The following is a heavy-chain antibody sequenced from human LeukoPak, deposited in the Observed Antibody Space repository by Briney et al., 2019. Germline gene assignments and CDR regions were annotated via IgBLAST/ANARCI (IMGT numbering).Heavy chain of an antibody. CDR1: GFTVSSNY. Sequence: GGSLRLSCAASGFTVSSNYMSWVRQAPGKGLEWVSVIYSGGSTYYADSVKGRFTISRDNSKSTLYLQMNSLRAEDTAVYYCARAGGGNGVGATYYFDYWGQGTLVTVSS. D-gene: IGHD1-26*01. CDR3: ARAGGGNGVGATYYFDY. CDR2: IYSGGST. J-gene: IGHJ4*02. V-gene: IGHV3-66*01.